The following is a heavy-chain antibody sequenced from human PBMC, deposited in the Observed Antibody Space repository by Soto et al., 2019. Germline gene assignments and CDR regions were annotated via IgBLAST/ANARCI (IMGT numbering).Heavy chain of an antibody. D-gene: IGHD3-22*01. J-gene: IGHJ6*02. CDR1: GYTFTSYD. V-gene: IGHV1-8*01. CDR3: ARFYYDSSGYSFYYYYGMDV. CDR2: MNPNSGNT. Sequence: ASVKVSCKASGYTFTSYDINWVRQATGLGLEWMGWMNPNSGNTGYAQKFQGRVTMTRNTSISTAYMELSSLRSEDTAVYYCARFYYDSSGYSFYYYYGMDVWGQGTTVTVSS.